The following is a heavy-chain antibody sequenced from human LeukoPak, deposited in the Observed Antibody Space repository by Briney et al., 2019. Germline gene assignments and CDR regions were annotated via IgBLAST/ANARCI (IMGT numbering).Heavy chain of an antibody. J-gene: IGHJ4*02. CDR3: ARDRVSVTSTYYFDY. CDR2: ISAYNGNT. V-gene: IGHV1-18*04. CDR1: GYTSTSYG. Sequence: GASVKVSCKASGYTSTSYGISWVRQAPGQGLEWMGWISAYNGNTNYAQKLQGRVTMTTDTSTSTAYMELRSLRSDDTAVYYRARDRVSVTSTYYFDYWGQGTLVTVSS. D-gene: IGHD4-17*01.